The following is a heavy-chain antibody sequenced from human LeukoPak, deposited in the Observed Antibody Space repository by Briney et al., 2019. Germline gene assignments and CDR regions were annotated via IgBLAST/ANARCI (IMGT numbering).Heavy chain of an antibody. CDR3: ARPKLLWFGEGAFDI. Sequence: GGSLRLSCAASGFTFSSYAMHWVRQAPGKGLEWVAVISYDGSNKYYADSVKGRFTISRDNSKNTLYLQMNSLRAEDTAVYYCARPKLLWFGEGAFDIWGQGTMVTVSS. V-gene: IGHV3-30-3*01. CDR2: ISYDGSNK. D-gene: IGHD3-10*01. J-gene: IGHJ3*02. CDR1: GFTFSSYA.